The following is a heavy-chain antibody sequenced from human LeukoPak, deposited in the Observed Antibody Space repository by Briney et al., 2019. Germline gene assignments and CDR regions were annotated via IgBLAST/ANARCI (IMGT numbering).Heavy chain of an antibody. D-gene: IGHD6-13*01. Sequence: SETLSLTCTVSGGSISDYYWNWIRQPPGKGLEWIGYFSYSGSTNYNPSLKSRVTISVDTSKNQFSLKLSSVTAADTAVYYCARQQLVRNYYYYYMDVWGKGTTVTISS. CDR2: FSYSGST. V-gene: IGHV4-59*08. CDR3: ARQQLVRNYYYYYMDV. J-gene: IGHJ6*03. CDR1: GGSISDYY.